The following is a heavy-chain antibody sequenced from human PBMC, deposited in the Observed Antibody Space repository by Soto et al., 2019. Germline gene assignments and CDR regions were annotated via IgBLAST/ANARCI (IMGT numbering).Heavy chain of an antibody. V-gene: IGHV1-46*01. D-gene: IGHD6-13*01. CDR1: GYTFTTYD. CDR2: ITPGGGIT. Sequence: QVQLVQSGAEVKKPGASVRVSCKASGYTFTTYDIHWVRQAPGLGLEWMGIITPGGGITSYAQKFKVRITRTRDTSTSTVYMALTSLRSEDTAMYYCAKVLSELVPRYFDTWGQGTLVTVSS. CDR3: AKVLSELVPRYFDT. J-gene: IGHJ4*02.